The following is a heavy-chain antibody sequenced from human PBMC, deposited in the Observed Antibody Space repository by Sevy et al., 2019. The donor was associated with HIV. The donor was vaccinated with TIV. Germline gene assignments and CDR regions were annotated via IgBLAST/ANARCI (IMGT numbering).Heavy chain of an antibody. J-gene: IGHJ4*02. CDR1: GFTFSNFA. CDR3: ARHSGSRITYYFDY. Sequence: GGSLRLSCADSGFTFSNFAMSWVRQAPGKGLEWVSGISGGGGSTFYADSVKGRFTVSRDNSKNTLYLQMNSLRGEDTAVYYCARHSGSRITYYFDYWGQGTLVTVSS. V-gene: IGHV3-23*01. D-gene: IGHD6-13*01. CDR2: ISGGGGST.